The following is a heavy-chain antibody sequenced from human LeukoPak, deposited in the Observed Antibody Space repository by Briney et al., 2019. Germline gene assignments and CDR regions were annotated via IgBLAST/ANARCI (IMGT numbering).Heavy chain of an antibody. J-gene: IGHJ4*02. CDR1: GFTFSSYA. CDR2: ISGSGGST. Sequence: GGSLRLSCAASGFTFSSYAMSWVRQASGKGLEWVSAISGSGGSTYYADSVKGRFTISRDNSKNTLYLQMNSLRAEDTAVYYCANGLSLSRYGDYFDYWGQGTLVTVSS. D-gene: IGHD3-16*01. V-gene: IGHV3-23*01. CDR3: ANGLSLSRYGDYFDY.